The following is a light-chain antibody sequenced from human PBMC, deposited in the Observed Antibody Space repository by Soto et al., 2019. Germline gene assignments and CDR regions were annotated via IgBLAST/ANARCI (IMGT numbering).Light chain of an antibody. CDR3: QQYNNWPTWT. V-gene: IGKV3-15*01. J-gene: IGKJ1*01. Sequence: EIVMTQSPATLSVSPGERATLSCRASQSVSSNLAWYQQKPGQAPRLLIYGASTRATGIPARFSGSGSGTEFTLTISSLQSEDFAFYYCQQYNNWPTWTFGQGTKVDI. CDR2: GAS. CDR1: QSVSSN.